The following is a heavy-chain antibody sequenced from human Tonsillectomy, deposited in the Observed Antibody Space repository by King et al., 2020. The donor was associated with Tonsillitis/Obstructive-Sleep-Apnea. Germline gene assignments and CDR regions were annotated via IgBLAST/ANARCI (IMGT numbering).Heavy chain of an antibody. V-gene: IGHV4-4*02. CDR3: ARVEYDPDAFDI. J-gene: IGHJ3*02. CDR2: IYHSGSN. Sequence: QLQESGPGLVKPSGTLSLTCAVSGGSISSSDWWSWVRQPPGKGLEWLGEIYHSGSNTYNPSLRSRVTISVDKSKNQFSLKLTSVTAADTAVYYCARVEYDPDAFDIWGQGTMVSVSS. D-gene: IGHD2/OR15-2a*01. CDR1: GGSISSSDW.